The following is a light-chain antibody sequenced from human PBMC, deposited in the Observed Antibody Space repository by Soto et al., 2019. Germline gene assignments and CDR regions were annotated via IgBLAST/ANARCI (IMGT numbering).Light chain of an antibody. CDR1: QGISSW. V-gene: IGKV1D-16*01. CDR3: QQRSRWPPT. Sequence: DIQMTQSPSSLSASVGDRVTITCRASQGISSWLAWYQQKPEKALKSLIYAASSLQSGVPSRFSGSGSGTDFTLTISSLEPEDFATYYCQQRSRWPPTFGHGTKVDIK. J-gene: IGKJ1*01. CDR2: AAS.